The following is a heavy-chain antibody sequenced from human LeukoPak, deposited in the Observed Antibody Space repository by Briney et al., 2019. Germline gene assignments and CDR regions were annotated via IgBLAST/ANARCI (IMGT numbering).Heavy chain of an antibody. Sequence: GGSLRLSCAASGFTFSSYSMNWVRQAPGKGLEWVSSISSSSSYTYYADSVKGRFTISRDNAKNSLYLQMNSLRAEDTAVYYCARYYDILTGYYRDFDYWGQGTLVTVSS. CDR2: ISSSSSYT. CDR3: ARYYDILTGYYRDFDY. V-gene: IGHV3-21*01. CDR1: GFTFSSYS. D-gene: IGHD3-9*01. J-gene: IGHJ4*02.